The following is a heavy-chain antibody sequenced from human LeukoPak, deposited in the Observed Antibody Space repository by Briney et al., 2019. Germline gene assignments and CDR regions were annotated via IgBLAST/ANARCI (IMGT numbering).Heavy chain of an antibody. CDR3: ARDSGLDSFDI. CDR2: IYYSGST. J-gene: IGHJ3*02. CDR1: GGSISSYY. V-gene: IGHV4-59*01. Sequence: SETLSLTCTVSGGSISSYYWSWIRQPPGKGLEWIGYIYYSGSTNYNPSIKSGVTISVDTSKNQFSLKLSSVTAADTAVYYCARDSGLDSFDIWGQGTMVTVSS. D-gene: IGHD1-26*01.